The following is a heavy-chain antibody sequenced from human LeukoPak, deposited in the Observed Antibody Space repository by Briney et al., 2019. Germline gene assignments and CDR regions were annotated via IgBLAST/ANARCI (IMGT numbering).Heavy chain of an antibody. CDR3: ARGYRLDS. D-gene: IGHD3-16*02. Sequence: KPGESLKISCKGSGYTFTSHWIAWVRQMPGKGMEWMGIIYPGDSDIRYSPSFQGQVTISADKSISTAYLQWSSLKASDTAMYYCARGYRLDSWGQGTLVTVSS. V-gene: IGHV5-51*01. J-gene: IGHJ4*02. CDR2: IYPGDSDI. CDR1: GYTFTSHW.